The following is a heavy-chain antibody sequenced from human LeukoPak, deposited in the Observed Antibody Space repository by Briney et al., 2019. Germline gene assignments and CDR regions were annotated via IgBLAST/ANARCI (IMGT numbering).Heavy chain of an antibody. Sequence: SETLSLTCTVSGGSISSYYWSWIRQPPGKGLEWIGYIYYSGSTNYNPSLKSRVTISVDTSENQFSLKLSSVTAADTAVYYCARRGYDFWSGYYDGMDVWGQGTTVTVSS. J-gene: IGHJ6*02. CDR2: IYYSGST. CDR1: GGSISSYY. D-gene: IGHD3-3*01. CDR3: ARRGYDFWSGYYDGMDV. V-gene: IGHV4-59*01.